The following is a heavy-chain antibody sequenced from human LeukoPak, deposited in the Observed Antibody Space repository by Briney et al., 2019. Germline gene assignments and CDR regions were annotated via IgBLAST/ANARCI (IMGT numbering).Heavy chain of an antibody. D-gene: IGHD2-2*01. J-gene: IGHJ4*02. V-gene: IGHV4-59*01. CDR3: SVGDCRSTSCTVFAY. Sequence: SETLSLTCTVSGDYISSYYRCWIRQTPGKGLEWMGYIFNSGGTNHNPPLKSRVATSSDTTKNKTSLKFSSVTAAATPVQFCSVGDCRSTSCTVFAYSGQGTLVSASS. CDR1: GDYISSYY. CDR2: IFNSGGT.